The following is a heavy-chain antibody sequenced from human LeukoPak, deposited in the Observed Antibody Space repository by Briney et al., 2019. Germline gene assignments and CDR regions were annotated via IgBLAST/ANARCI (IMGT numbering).Heavy chain of an antibody. J-gene: IGHJ4*02. CDR1: GGSVSNYY. D-gene: IGHD6-19*01. CDR3: ARSRHSSGCYYY. CDR2: IYYSGST. V-gene: IGHV4-59*08. Sequence: SETLSLTCTGSGGSVSNYYWRCIRPPPAKGLEGSGCIYYSGSTNYNPSLKNRVSTPVDTSNQQFSLKLSSVTAADTAVYYCARSRHSSGCYYYWGQGTLVTVSS.